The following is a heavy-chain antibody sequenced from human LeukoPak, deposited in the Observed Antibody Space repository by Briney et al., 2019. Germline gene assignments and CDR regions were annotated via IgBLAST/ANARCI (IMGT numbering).Heavy chain of an antibody. CDR2: INSDGSIT. CDR3: ARDAVDTANAV. D-gene: IGHD5-18*01. V-gene: IGHV3-74*01. Sequence: QSGGSLRLSCAASGFTFTTYWMHWVRQAPGKGLVWVSHINSDGSITSYADSVKSRFTISRDNAKNTLYLQMNSLRAEDTAVYYRARDAVDTANAVWGQGTTVTVSS. CDR1: GFTFTTYW. J-gene: IGHJ6*02.